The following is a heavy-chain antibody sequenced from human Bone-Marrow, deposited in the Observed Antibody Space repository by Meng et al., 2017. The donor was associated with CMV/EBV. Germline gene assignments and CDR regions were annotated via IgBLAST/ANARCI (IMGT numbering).Heavy chain of an antibody. Sequence: SVKVSCKASGGTFSSYAISWVRQAPGQGLEWMGGIIPIFGTANYAQKFQGRVTITTDESTSTAYMELSSLRSEDTAVYYCATNIVVVPAAPEPPYYYYYYGMDVWGQGKTV. CDR3: ATNIVVVPAAPEPPYYYYYYGMDV. CDR1: GGTFSSYA. CDR2: IIPIFGTA. V-gene: IGHV1-69*05. J-gene: IGHJ6*02. D-gene: IGHD2-2*01.